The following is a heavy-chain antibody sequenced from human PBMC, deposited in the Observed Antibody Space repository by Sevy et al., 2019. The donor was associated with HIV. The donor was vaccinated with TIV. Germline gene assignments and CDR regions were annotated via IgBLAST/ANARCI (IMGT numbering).Heavy chain of an antibody. J-gene: IGHJ4*02. CDR1: GYNFNTYW. V-gene: IGHV5-51*01. CDR2: IYPGDSDT. D-gene: IGHD1-26*01. Sequence: GESLKISCKSSGYNFNTYWIGWVRQMPGKGLEWMGIIYPGDSDTRYSPSFQGQVTISADKSISTAYVQWSSLKASDTAMYYCASAGRPKRGFDQWGQGTLVTVSS. CDR3: ASAGRPKRGFDQ.